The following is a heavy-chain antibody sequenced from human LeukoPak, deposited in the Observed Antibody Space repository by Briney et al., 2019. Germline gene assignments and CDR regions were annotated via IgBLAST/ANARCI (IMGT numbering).Heavy chain of an antibody. CDR2: ISGSGGST. J-gene: IGHJ4*02. V-gene: IGHV3-23*01. D-gene: IGHD2-15*01. CDR3: AADIVVVAAAPYLDY. Sequence: GGSLRLSCAASGFTFNSYAMSWVRQAAGKGLEWVSAISGSGGSTYYADSVKGRFTISRDNYKNTLYLQMNSLRAEDTAVYYCAADIVVVAAAPYLDYWGQGTLVTVSS. CDR1: GFTFNSYA.